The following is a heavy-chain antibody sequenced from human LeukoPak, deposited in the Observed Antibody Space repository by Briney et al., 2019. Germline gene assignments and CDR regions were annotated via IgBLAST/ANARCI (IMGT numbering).Heavy chain of an antibody. CDR2: FDPEDGET. D-gene: IGHD3-22*01. Sequence: GASVKVSCKVSGYTLTELSMHWVRQAPGKGLEWMGGFDPEDGETIYAQKFQGRVTMTEDTPTDTAYMELSSLRSEDTAVYYCAAGLLLEVYFDYWGQGTLVTDSS. CDR1: GYTLTELS. CDR3: AAGLLLEVYFDY. J-gene: IGHJ4*02. V-gene: IGHV1-24*01.